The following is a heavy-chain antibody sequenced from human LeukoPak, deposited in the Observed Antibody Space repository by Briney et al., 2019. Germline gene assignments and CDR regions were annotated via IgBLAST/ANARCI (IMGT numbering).Heavy chain of an antibody. D-gene: IGHD6-19*01. V-gene: IGHV4-61*02. CDR3: AGYPSRYSSGRYGGY. CDR1: GGSISSGSYY. Sequence: SETLSLTCTVSGGSISSGSYYWSWIRQPAGKGLEWIGRIYTSGSTNYNPSLKSRVTISVDTSKNQFSLKLSSVTAADTAVYYCAGYPSRYSSGRYGGYWGQGTLVTVSS. J-gene: IGHJ4*02. CDR2: IYTSGST.